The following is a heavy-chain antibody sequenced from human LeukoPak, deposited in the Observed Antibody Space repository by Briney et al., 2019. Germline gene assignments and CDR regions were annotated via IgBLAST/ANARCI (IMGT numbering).Heavy chain of an antibody. V-gene: IGHV4-4*07. J-gene: IGHJ6*03. D-gene: IGHD3-10*01. CDR3: ARTASMVRGVIRYYYYYYMDV. CDR2: IYTSGST. CDR1: GGSISSYY. Sequence: SETLSLTCTVSGGSISSYYWSWIRQPAGKGLEWIGRIYTSGSTNYNPSLKSRVTMSVDTSKNQFSLKLGSVTAADTAVYYCARTASMVRGVIRYYYYYYMDVWGKGTTVTISS.